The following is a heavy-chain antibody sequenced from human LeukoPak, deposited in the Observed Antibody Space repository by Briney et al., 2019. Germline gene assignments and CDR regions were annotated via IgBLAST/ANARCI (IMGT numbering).Heavy chain of an antibody. CDR2: IRYDGSNK. V-gene: IGHV3-30*02. D-gene: IGHD3-22*01. CDR1: GFTFSSYG. Sequence: GGSLRLSCAASGFTFSSYGMHWVRQAPGKGLEWVAFIRYDGSNKYYADSVKGRFTISRDNSKNTLYLQMNSLRAEDTAVYYCAKETPRYYDSSGYSYYFDYWGQGTLVTVSS. J-gene: IGHJ4*02. CDR3: AKETPRYYDSSGYSYYFDY.